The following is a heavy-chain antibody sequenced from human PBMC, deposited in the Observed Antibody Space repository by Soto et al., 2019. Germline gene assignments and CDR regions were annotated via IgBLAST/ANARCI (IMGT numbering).Heavy chain of an antibody. V-gene: IGHV3-30-3*01. CDR2: ISYHGTNK. D-gene: IGHD5-12*01. J-gene: IGHJ4*02. CDR1: GFTFSNYA. Sequence: QVQLVESGGGVVQPGRSLRLSCAASGFTFSNYAMHWVRQAPGKGLEWVAVISYHGTNKYYADSVKGRFTISRDPSNNTLYLQMSSLRADDTAIYYCARDRDGYNYFDYWGQGTLLTVSS. CDR3: ARDRDGYNYFDY.